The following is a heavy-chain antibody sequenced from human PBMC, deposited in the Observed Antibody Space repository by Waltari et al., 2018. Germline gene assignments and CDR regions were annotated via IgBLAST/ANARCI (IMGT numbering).Heavy chain of an antibody. V-gene: IGHV4-39*01. Sequence: QLQLQESGPGLVKPSETLSLTCTVSGGSISSSSYYWGWIRQPPGKGLEWIGSIYYSGSTYYNQSLKRRVTISVDTSKNQFSLKLSSVTDADTAVYYCARRRAYCGGDCYSHLYFDYWGQGTLVTVSS. D-gene: IGHD2-21*02. J-gene: IGHJ4*02. CDR3: ARRRAYCGGDCYSHLYFDY. CDR2: IYYSGST. CDR1: GGSISSSSYY.